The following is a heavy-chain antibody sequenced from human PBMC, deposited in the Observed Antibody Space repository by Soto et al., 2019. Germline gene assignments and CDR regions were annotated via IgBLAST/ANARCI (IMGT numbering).Heavy chain of an antibody. V-gene: IGHV3-9*01. J-gene: IGHJ6*02. CDR3: ARDRGRYYYYGMDV. Sequence: PGGSLRLSCAASGFTFDDYAMHWVRQAPGKGLEWVSGISWNSGSIGYPDSVKGRFTISRHNSKNTLYLQMNSLRAEDTAVYYCARDRGRYYYYGMDVWGQGTTVTVSS. CDR1: GFTFDDYA. D-gene: IGHD3-10*01. CDR2: ISWNSGSI.